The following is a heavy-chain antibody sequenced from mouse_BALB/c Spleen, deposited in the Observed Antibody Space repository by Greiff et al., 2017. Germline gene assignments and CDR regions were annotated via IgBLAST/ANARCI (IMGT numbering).Heavy chain of an antibody. V-gene: IGHV1S126*01. D-gene: IGHD1-1*01. CDR3: ARDYGSSYQAY. J-gene: IGHJ3*01. CDR2: IDPSDSET. Sequence: VQLKQSGPQLVRPGASVKISCKASGYSFTSYWMHWVKQRPGQGLEWIGMIDPSDSETRLNQKFKDKATLTVDKSSSTAYMQLSSPTSEDSAVYYCARDYGSSYQAYWGQGTLVTVAA. CDR1: GYSFTSYW.